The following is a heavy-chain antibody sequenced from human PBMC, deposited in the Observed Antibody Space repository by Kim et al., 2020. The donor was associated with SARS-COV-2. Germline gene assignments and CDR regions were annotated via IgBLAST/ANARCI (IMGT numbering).Heavy chain of an antibody. CDR1: GFTFSSYW. Sequence: GGSLRLSCAASGFTFSSYWMSWVRQAPGKGLEWVANIKQDGSEKYYVDSVKGRFTISRDNAKNSLYLQMNSLRAEDTAVYYCARDMGYYYYGMDVWGQGATVTVSS. J-gene: IGHJ6*02. V-gene: IGHV3-7*03. D-gene: IGHD3-10*01. CDR3: ARDMGYYYYGMDV. CDR2: IKQDGSEK.